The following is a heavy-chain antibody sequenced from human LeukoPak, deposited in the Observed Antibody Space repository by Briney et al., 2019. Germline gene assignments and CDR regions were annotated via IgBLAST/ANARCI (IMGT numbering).Heavy chain of an antibody. D-gene: IGHD2-2*01. V-gene: IGHV1-8*01. J-gene: IGHJ4*02. CDR3: ARMELGYCSSTSCYEYFDY. CDR1: GYTFTSYD. CDR2: MNPNGGNT. Sequence: ASVKVSCKASGYTFTSYDINWVRQATGQGLEWMGWMNPNGGNTGYAQKFQGRVTMTRNTSISTAYMELSSLRSEDTAVYYCARMELGYCSSTSCYEYFDYWGQGTLVTVSS.